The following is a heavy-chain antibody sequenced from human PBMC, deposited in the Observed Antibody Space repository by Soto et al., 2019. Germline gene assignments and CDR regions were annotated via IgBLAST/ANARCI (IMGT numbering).Heavy chain of an antibody. D-gene: IGHD3-3*02. CDR3: ASNSIALFTGLGY. CDR1: GYSFTGYH. CDR2: INPSDGGT. V-gene: IGHV1-46*01. Sequence: QVQLVQSGTEVKKTGASVKVSCKVFGYSFTGYHMHWVRQAPGKGLEWMGRINPSDGGTKYAQKFQGRITMARDTSTSTVYMQLSSLISEDTAIYYCASNSIALFTGLGYWGQGTLVTVSS. J-gene: IGHJ4*02.